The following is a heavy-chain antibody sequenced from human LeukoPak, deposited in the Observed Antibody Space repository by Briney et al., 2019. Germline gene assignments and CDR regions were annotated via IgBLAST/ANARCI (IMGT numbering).Heavy chain of an antibody. J-gene: IGHJ6*03. CDR1: GFTFSSYE. CDR2: ISYDGSNK. D-gene: IGHD1-26*01. Sequence: GGSLRLSCAASGFTFSSYEMNWVRQAPGKGLEWVAVISYDGSNKYYADSVKGRFTISRDNSKNTLYLHVNSLRPEDTAVYYCARDRGSGSYDYYYYYMDVWGKGTTVTVSS. V-gene: IGHV3-30*04. CDR3: ARDRGSGSYDYYYYYMDV.